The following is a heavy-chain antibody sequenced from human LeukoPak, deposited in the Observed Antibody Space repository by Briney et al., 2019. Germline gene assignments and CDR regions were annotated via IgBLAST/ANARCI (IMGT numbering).Heavy chain of an antibody. V-gene: IGHV3-21*04. D-gene: IGHD6-13*01. CDR1: GFTFSSYH. J-gene: IGHJ4*02. CDR3: AKDIAAGTPGY. CDR2: ISSNSEYI. Sequence: PGGSLRLSCAASGFTFSSYHINWVRQAPGKGLEWVSSISSNSEYIYYADSVKGRFTISRDNAKNSLYLQMNSLRAEDTAVYYCAKDIAAGTPGYWGQGTLVTVSS.